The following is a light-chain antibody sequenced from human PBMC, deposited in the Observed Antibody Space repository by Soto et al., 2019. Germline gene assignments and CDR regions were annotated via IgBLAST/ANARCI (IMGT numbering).Light chain of an antibody. V-gene: IGLV2-14*01. CDR3: SSYTSTSAVV. CDR2: DVS. CDR1: SRDVGGYNY. Sequence: QSALTQPASVSGSPGQSITISCTGTSRDVGGYNYVSWYQQHPGKAPKLMIYDVSNRPSGVSNRFSGSKSDNTASLAISGLQAEDEADYYCSSYTSTSAVVFGGGTQLTVL. J-gene: IGLJ2*01.